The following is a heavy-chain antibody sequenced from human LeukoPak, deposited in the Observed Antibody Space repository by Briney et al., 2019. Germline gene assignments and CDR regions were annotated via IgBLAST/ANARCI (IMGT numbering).Heavy chain of an antibody. V-gene: IGHV3-7*01. CDR2: IKQDGSEK. J-gene: IGHJ4*02. D-gene: IGHD2-15*01. CDR1: GFTFSSYG. CDR3: ARDLVVVAASDY. Sequence: PGGSLRLSCAASGFTFSSYGMHWVRQAPGKGLEWVANIKQDGSEKYYVDSVKGRFTISRDNAKNSLYLQMNSLRAEDTAVYYCARDLVVVAASDYWGQGTLVTVSS.